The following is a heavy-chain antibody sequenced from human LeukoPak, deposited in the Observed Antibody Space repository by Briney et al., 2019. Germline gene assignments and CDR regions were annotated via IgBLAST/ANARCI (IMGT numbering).Heavy chain of an antibody. CDR1: GGSISSYY. D-gene: IGHD3-10*01. V-gene: IGHV4-59*01. CDR2: IYYSGST. J-gene: IGHJ6*03. Sequence: SETLSLTCTVSGGSISSYYWSWIRQPPGKGLEWIGYIYYSGSTNYNPSLKSRVTISVDTSKNQFSLKLSSVTAADTAVYYCARALDTMVRGVIKNYYYYYMDVWGKGTTVTVSS. CDR3: ARALDTMVRGVIKNYYYYYMDV.